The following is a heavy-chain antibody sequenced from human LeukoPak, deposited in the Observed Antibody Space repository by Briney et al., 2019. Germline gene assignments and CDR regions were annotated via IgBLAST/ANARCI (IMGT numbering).Heavy chain of an antibody. CDR2: ISGSGGST. CDR3: ATSLRFLEWLLFDY. V-gene: IGHV3-23*01. D-gene: IGHD3-3*01. J-gene: IGHJ4*02. Sequence: GGSLRLSCAASGFTFSSYAMSWVRQAPGKGLEWVSAISGSGGSTYYADSVKGRFTISRDNSKNTLYLRMNSLRAEDTAVYYCATSLRFLEWLLFDYWGQGTLVTVSS. CDR1: GFTFSSYA.